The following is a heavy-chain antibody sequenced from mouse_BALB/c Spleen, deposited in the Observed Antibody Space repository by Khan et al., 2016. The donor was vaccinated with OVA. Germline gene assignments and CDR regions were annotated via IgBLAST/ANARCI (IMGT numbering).Heavy chain of an antibody. CDR2: INTYTGEP. D-gene: IGHD2-14*01. CDR3: ARGGYNGTLDY. CDR1: GYTFANYG. J-gene: IGHJ4*01. V-gene: IGHV9-3-1*01. Sequence: VQLQESGPELKKPGETVKISCKASGYTFANYGMNWVKQAPGKGFKWMGWINTYTGEPTYSDDFKGRFAFSLETSASTAYLQINNLKNEDTATYFCARGGYNGTLDYWGQGTSVTVSS.